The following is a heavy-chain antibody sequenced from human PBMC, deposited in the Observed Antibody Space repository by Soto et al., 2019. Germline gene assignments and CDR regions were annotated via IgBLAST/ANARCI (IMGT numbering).Heavy chain of an antibody. CDR3: ARDGWGGNWCDP. CDR2: ISYDGSNT. V-gene: IGHV3-30-3*01. Sequence: QVQLVESGGGVVQPGRSLRLSCAASGFTFSSYAMHWVRQAPGKGLEWVAVISYDGSNTYYADSVKGRFTISRDNSKNTLYLQMNSLRAEDTAVYYCARDGWGGNWCDPWGQGTLVTVSS. CDR1: GFTFSSYA. D-gene: IGHD6-19*01. J-gene: IGHJ5*02.